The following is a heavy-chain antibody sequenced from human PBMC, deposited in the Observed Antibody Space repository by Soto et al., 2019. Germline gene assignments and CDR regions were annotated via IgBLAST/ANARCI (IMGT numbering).Heavy chain of an antibody. Sequence: GGSLRLSFAASGFTFSFYSMNWFRHPPRKGLEWVSSISSSSSYIYYADSVKGRFTISRDNAKNSLYLQMNSLRAEDTAVYYCARLRLAPYYYDSSGYPDYWGQGTLVTVSS. CDR1: GFTFSFYS. J-gene: IGHJ4*02. D-gene: IGHD3-22*01. CDR3: ARLRLAPYYYDSSGYPDY. CDR2: ISSSSSYI. V-gene: IGHV3-21*01.